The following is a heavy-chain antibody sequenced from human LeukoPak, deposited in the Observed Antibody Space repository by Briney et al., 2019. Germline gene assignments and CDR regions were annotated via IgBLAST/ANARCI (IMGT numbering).Heavy chain of an antibody. CDR3: TRDYYWYDY. Sequence: GGSLRLSCAASGFSFSSYEMNWVRQAPGKGLEWVSYISSSGSTINYADSVKGRFTISRDNAKNSLYLQMNSLRAEDTAVYYCTRDYYWYDYWGQGTLVTVSS. V-gene: IGHV3-48*03. CDR1: GFSFSSYE. D-gene: IGHD2-8*01. CDR2: ISSSGSTI. J-gene: IGHJ4*02.